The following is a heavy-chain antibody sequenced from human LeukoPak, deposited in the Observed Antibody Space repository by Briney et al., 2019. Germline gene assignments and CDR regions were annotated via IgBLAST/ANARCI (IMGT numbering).Heavy chain of an antibody. CDR3: ARALGAGDGISILHDY. D-gene: IGHD1-14*01. V-gene: IGHV1-18*01. CDR1: GYTFTSYG. Sequence: VSVKVSCKASGYTFTSYGISWVRQAPGQGLEWMGWISAYNGNTNYAQKLQGRVTMTTDTSTSTAYMELSSLRSDDTAAYYCARALGAGDGISILHDYWGQGTLVTVSS. CDR2: ISAYNGNT. J-gene: IGHJ4*02.